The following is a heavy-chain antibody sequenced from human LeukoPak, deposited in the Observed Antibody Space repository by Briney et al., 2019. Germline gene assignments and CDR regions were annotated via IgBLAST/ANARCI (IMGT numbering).Heavy chain of an antibody. V-gene: IGHV3-53*01. CDR1: GFAVSRNY. CDR3: AREVGGGATNYFDY. D-gene: IGHD1-26*01. CDR2: IYSADSA. J-gene: IGHJ4*02. Sequence: GGSLRLSCAASGFAVSRNYMSWVRQAPGKGLEWVSVIYSADSAYYADSVRGRFTISRDNSKNTLYLQMNSLRADDTAVYYCAREVGGGATNYFDYWGQGTPVTVSS.